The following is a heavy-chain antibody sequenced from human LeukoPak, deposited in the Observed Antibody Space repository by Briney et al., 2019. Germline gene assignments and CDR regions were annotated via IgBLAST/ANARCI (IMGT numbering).Heavy chain of an antibody. J-gene: IGHJ6*02. Sequence: PSETLSLACAVYGGSFSGYYWSWIRQPPGKGLEWIGEINHSGSTNYNPSLKSRVTISVDTSKNQFSLKLSSVTVADTAVYYCARYGGNESPTYYYYYGMDVWGQGTTVTVSS. V-gene: IGHV4-34*01. CDR3: ARYGGNESPTYYYYYGMDV. CDR2: INHSGST. CDR1: GGSFSGYY. D-gene: IGHD4-23*01.